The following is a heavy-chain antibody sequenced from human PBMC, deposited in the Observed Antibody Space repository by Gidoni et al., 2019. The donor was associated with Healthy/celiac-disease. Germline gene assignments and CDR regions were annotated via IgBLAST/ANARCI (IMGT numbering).Heavy chain of an antibody. J-gene: IGHJ4*02. CDR1: GFTFSPYA. Sequence: EVLLLESVGGLVQPGGSLRLYFAASGFTFSPYAMSWVRQAPVKGLEWVSAISGSGGSTYYADSVKGRFTISRDNAKNTLYLQMNSLRAEDTAVYYCAKGTYYDFWSGYIFDYWGQGTLVTVSS. CDR3: AKGTYYDFWSGYIFDY. V-gene: IGHV3-23*01. CDR2: ISGSGGST. D-gene: IGHD3-3*01.